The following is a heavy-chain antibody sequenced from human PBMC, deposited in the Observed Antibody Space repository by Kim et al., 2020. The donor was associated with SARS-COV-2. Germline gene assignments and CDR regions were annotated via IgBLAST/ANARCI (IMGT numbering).Heavy chain of an antibody. Sequence: GGSLRLSCAASGFTFSSYAMSWVRQAPGKGLEWVSAISGSGGSTYYADSVKGRFTISRDNSKNTLYLQMNSLRAEDTAVYYCAKHVLGYCSSTSCLPHFDYWGQGTLVTVSS. J-gene: IGHJ4*02. CDR3: AKHVLGYCSSTSCLPHFDY. V-gene: IGHV3-23*01. CDR1: GFTFSSYA. D-gene: IGHD2-2*01. CDR2: ISGSGGST.